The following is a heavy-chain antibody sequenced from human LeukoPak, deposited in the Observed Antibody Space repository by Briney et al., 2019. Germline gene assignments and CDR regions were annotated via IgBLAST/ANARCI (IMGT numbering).Heavy chain of an antibody. CDR3: ARVRRKKGYSSSWYVPYFDY. CDR1: GGSSSSSFYY. D-gene: IGHD6-13*01. CDR2: IYYSGST. Sequence: SETLSLTCTVSGGSSSSSFYYWGWIRQSPGKGLEWIGSIYYSGSTYYNPSLQSRATISADTSQNQFSLKLMSVTAAAPDVYYCARVRRKKGYSSSWYVPYFDYWGQGTLVTVSS. J-gene: IGHJ4*02. V-gene: IGHV4-39*07.